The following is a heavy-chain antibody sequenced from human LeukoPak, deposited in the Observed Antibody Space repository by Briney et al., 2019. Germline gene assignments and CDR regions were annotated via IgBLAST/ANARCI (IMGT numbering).Heavy chain of an antibody. CDR2: IYTSGTT. D-gene: IGHD3-3*01. Sequence: PSETLSLTCTVSGGSISSYCWNWVRQPPGKGLEWIGYIYTSGTTDYNPSLKSRVTMSVDTSKNQLSMELRFLTAADTAVYYCATSYDAKTAPYDLWGQGTLVTVSS. CDR1: GGSISSYC. CDR3: ATSYDAKTAPYDL. J-gene: IGHJ5*02. V-gene: IGHV4-4*09.